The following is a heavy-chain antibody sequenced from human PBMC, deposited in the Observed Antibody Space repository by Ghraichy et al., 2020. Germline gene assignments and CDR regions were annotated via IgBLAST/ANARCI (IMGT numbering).Heavy chain of an antibody. D-gene: IGHD3-10*01. V-gene: IGHV4-39*01. Sequence: ESLNISCTVSGGSISSSSYYWGWIRQPPGKGLEWIGSIYYSGSTYYNPSLKSRVTISVDTSKNQFSLKLSSVTAADTAVYYCARHGSVTTKGQYYGMDVWGQGTTVTVSS. J-gene: IGHJ6*02. CDR3: ARHGSVTTKGQYYGMDV. CDR1: GGSISSSSYY. CDR2: IYYSGST.